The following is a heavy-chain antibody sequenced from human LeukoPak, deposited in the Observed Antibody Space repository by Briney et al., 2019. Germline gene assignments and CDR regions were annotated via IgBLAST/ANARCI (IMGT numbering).Heavy chain of an antibody. V-gene: IGHV3-48*03. CDR3: VRDRHYIGNREVRFPY. CDR2: TSSSGSTI. D-gene: IGHD3-10*01. Sequence: PGGSLRLSCAASGFTFSSYEMNWVRQAPGKGLEWVSYTSSSGSTIYYADSVKGRFTISRDNAKNSLDLQMNSLRVEDTAVYYCVRDRHYIGNREVRFPYWGQGALVTVSS. CDR1: GFTFSSYE. J-gene: IGHJ4*02.